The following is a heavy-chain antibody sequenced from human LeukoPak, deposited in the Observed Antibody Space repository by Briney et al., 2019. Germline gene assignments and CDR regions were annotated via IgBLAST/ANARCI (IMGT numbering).Heavy chain of an antibody. CDR3: ARDAPWDYDSSGYPAFDI. V-gene: IGHV1-18*01. CDR2: ISAYNGNT. J-gene: IGHJ3*02. CDR1: GYTFTSYG. D-gene: IGHD3-22*01. Sequence: ASVKVSCKASGYTFTSYGVSWVRQAPGQGLEWMGWISAYNGNTNYAEKLQGRVTMTTDTSTSTAYMELRSLRSDDTAVYYCARDAPWDYDSSGYPAFDIWGQGTMVTVSS.